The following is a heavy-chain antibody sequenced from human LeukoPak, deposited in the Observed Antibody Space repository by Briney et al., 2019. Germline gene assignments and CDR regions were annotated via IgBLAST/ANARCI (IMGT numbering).Heavy chain of an antibody. CDR2: INSDGSST. CDR1: GFTFSNAW. J-gene: IGHJ4*02. D-gene: IGHD4-23*01. V-gene: IGHV3-74*01. Sequence: PGGSLRLSCAASGFTFSNAWMSWVRQAPGKGLVWVSRINSDGSSTTYADSVKGRFTISRDNAKNTLYLQMNSLRAEDTAVYYCANSYGGNTNFGYWGQGTLVTVSS. CDR3: ANSYGGNTNFGY.